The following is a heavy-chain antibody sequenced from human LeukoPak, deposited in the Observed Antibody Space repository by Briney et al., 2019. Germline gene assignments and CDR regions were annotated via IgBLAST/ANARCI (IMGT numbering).Heavy chain of an antibody. V-gene: IGHV3-30-3*01. D-gene: IGHD1-14*01. Sequence: GGSLRLSCAASGFTFSSYAMHWVRQAPGKGLEWVAVISYDGSNKYYADSVKGRFTISRDNSKNTLYLQMNSLRAEDTAVYYCARDYKRMSNYYYYGMDVWGQGTTVTVSS. CDR1: GFTFSSYA. J-gene: IGHJ6*02. CDR3: ARDYKRMSNYYYYGMDV. CDR2: ISYDGSNK.